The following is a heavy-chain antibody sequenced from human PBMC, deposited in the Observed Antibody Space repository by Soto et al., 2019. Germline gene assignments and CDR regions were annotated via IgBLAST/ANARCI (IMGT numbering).Heavy chain of an antibody. CDR2: IWYDGSNK. D-gene: IGHD3-10*01. J-gene: IGHJ6*02. CDR1: GFTFSSYG. CDR3: ARDLGLYGSGSQYYYYYYGMDV. Sequence: PVGSLRLSCAASGFTFSSYGMHWVRQAPGKGLEWVAVIWYDGSNKYYADSVKGRFTISRDNSKNTLYLQMNSLRAEDTAVYYCARDLGLYGSGSQYYYYYYGMDVWGQGTTVTV. V-gene: IGHV3-33*01.